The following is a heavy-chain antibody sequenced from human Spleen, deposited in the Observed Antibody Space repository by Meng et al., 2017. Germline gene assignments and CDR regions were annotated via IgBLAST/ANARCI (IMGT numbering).Heavy chain of an antibody. J-gene: IGHJ3*02. CDR3: ARDIPATAAAFDI. V-gene: IGHV3-7*01. CDR1: GFTFSDYY. D-gene: IGHD2-2*02. Sequence: GESLKISCGASGFTFSDYYMSWVRQAPGKGLEWVANIKQDGSEKYYVDSVKGRFTISRDNAKNSLFLQMNSLRAEDTAVYYCARDIPATAAAFDIWGQGTMVTVSS. CDR2: IKQDGSEK.